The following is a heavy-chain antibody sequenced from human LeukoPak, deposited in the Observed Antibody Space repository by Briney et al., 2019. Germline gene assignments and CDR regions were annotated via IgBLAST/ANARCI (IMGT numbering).Heavy chain of an antibody. D-gene: IGHD4-11*01. J-gene: IGHJ6*02. Sequence: PGGSLRLSCAASGFTFSSYAMSWVRQAPGKGLEWVSAISGSGGSTYYADSVKGRFTISRDNSKSTLYLQMNSLRAEDTAVYYCAKQLTTRWYYYYGMDVWGQGTTVTVSS. CDR2: ISGSGGST. V-gene: IGHV3-23*01. CDR1: GFTFSSYA. CDR3: AKQLTTRWYYYYGMDV.